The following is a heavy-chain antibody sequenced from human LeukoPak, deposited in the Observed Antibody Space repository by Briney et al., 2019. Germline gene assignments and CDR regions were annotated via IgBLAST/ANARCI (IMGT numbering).Heavy chain of an antibody. CDR1: GGSISSSSYY. Sequence: PSETLSLTCTVSGGSISSSSYYWGWIRQPPGKGLEWIGSIYYSGSTYYNPSLKSRVTISVDTSKNQFSLKLSSVTAADTAVYYCARDPYYDSSGYQYFDYWGQGTLVTVSS. V-gene: IGHV4-39*07. D-gene: IGHD3-22*01. J-gene: IGHJ4*02. CDR2: IYYSGST. CDR3: ARDPYYDSSGYQYFDY.